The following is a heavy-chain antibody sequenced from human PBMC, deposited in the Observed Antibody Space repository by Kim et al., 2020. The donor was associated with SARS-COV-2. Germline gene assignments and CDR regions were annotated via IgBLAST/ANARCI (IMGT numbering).Heavy chain of an antibody. J-gene: IGHJ4*02. CDR2: ISYDGSNK. V-gene: IGHV3-33*05. CDR1: GFTFSSYG. CDR3: ARDLPYSSSWYRIPGKPDY. Sequence: GGSLRLSCAASGFTFSSYGMHWVRQAPGKGLEWVAVISYDGSNKYYADSVKGRFTISRDNSKNTLYLQMNSLRAEDTAVYYCARDLPYSSSWYRIPGKPDYWGQGTLVTVSS. D-gene: IGHD6-13*01.